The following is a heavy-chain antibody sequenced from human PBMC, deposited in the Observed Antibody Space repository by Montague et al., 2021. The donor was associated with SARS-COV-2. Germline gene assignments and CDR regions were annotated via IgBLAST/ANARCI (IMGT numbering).Heavy chain of an antibody. CDR3: ARLGAITLVRGITKADFSNYDMDV. D-gene: IGHD3-10*01. J-gene: IGHJ6*02. V-gene: IGHV4-34*01. CDR1: SGSFRGYY. Sequence: SETLSLTCAVSSGSFRGYYWSWIRQPPGKGLEWIGEINHSGSTTYNPSLESRVSISVDTSNKQFSLNVTSVTAADTAVYYCARLGAITLVRGITKADFSNYDMDVWGQGTTVTVSS. CDR2: INHSGST.